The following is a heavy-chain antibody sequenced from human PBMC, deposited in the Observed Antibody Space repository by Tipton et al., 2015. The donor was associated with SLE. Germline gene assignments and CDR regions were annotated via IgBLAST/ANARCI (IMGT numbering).Heavy chain of an antibody. J-gene: IGHJ1*01. D-gene: IGHD3-22*01. V-gene: IGHV4-34*01. CDR1: GGSFSGDY. CDR3: ASTLGNYYDSSGPFQH. CDR2: INHSGST. Sequence: TLSLTCAVYGGSFSGDYWSWIRQPPNKGLEWIGEINHSGSTNYNPSLKSRVTISVDTSKKQFSLKLSSVTAADTAVYYCASTLGNYYDSSGPFQHWGQGTLVTVSS.